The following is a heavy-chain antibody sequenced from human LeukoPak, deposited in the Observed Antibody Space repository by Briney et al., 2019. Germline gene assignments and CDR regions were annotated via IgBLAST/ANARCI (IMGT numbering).Heavy chain of an antibody. CDR1: RFTFSNAW. CDR3: AIDEPNYAPYDFDY. CDR2: IKSKADGETT. Sequence: GGSLRLSCAASRFTFSNAWMNWVRQAPGKGLEWVGRIKSKADGETTDYAAPVKGRFTISRDDSNNMVYLQMNSLKIEETAVYYCAIDEPNYAPYDFDYWGQGTLVTVSS. J-gene: IGHJ4*02. V-gene: IGHV3-15*01. D-gene: IGHD4/OR15-4a*01.